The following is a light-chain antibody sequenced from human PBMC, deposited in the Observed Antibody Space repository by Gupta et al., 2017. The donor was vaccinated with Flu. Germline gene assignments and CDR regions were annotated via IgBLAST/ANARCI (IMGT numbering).Light chain of an antibody. Sequence: EVVITQSPPTLSVSPGESAPLSCSASQSISSDLGWYQQKPRQAPRLLIYGATTRATGVQARFSGSGCGREFTITISSPQSEDFAVYYCQHYSNWPPWTFGQGTKVDLK. CDR3: QHYSNWPPWT. CDR1: QSISSD. CDR2: GAT. J-gene: IGKJ1*01. V-gene: IGKV3-15*01.